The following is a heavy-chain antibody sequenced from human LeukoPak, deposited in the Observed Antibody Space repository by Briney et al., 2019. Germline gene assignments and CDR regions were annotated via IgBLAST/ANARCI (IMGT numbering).Heavy chain of an antibody. J-gene: IGHJ4*02. CDR2: ISSSGSTI. CDR3: ARGTVAGKAPY. V-gene: IGHV3-48*01. CDR1: GFTFSRYW. D-gene: IGHD6-19*01. Sequence: GGSLRLSCAASGFTFSRYWMNWVRQAPGKGLEWVSYISSSGSTIYYADSVKGRFSISRDNAKNSLHLQMNSLRAEDTAVYYCARGTVAGKAPYWGQGTLITVSS.